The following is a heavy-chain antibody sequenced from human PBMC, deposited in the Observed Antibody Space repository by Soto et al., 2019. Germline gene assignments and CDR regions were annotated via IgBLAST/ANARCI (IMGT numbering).Heavy chain of an antibody. Sequence: EVQLVESGGDLVQPGGSLRLSCAASGFTFSRYWMSWVRQAPGRGLEWVANIKKDGTEKYYVDSVKGRFTISRDNAKNSLYLQMHSLRADDTAVYYCARDYCSDTSCHDAFDVWGQGTMVTVSS. V-gene: IGHV3-7*01. D-gene: IGHD2-2*01. CDR2: IKKDGTEK. CDR1: GFTFSRYW. CDR3: ARDYCSDTSCHDAFDV. J-gene: IGHJ3*01.